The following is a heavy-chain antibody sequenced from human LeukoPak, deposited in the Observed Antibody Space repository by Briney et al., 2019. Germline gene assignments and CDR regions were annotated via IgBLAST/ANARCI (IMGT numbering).Heavy chain of an antibody. Sequence: GASVKVSCRASGYTFTGYYMHWVRQAPGQGLEWMGWINPNSGGTNYAQKFQGRVTMTRDTSISTAYMELSRLRSDDTAVYYCARWATYGSDDVFDIWGQGTMVTVSS. V-gene: IGHV1-2*02. D-gene: IGHD3-10*01. J-gene: IGHJ3*02. CDR1: GYTFTGYY. CDR3: ARWATYGSDDVFDI. CDR2: INPNSGGT.